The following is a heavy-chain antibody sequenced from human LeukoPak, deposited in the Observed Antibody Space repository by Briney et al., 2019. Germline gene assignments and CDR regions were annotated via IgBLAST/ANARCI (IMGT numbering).Heavy chain of an antibody. CDR2: VYHSGST. CDR3: ASQYCSGGSCYRGAWYFDL. J-gene: IGHJ2*01. V-gene: IGHV4-59*01. CDR1: GASISSDY. D-gene: IGHD2-15*01. Sequence: SETLSLTCTVSGASISSDYWNWIRQPPGKGLEWIGHVYHSGSTNYNPSLKSRVTISVDTSKNQFSLKLSSVIAADTAVYYCASQYCSGGSCYRGAWYFDLWGRGTLVTVSS.